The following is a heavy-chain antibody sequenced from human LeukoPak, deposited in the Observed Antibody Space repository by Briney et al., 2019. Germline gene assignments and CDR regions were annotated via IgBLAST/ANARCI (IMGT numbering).Heavy chain of an antibody. CDR2: IYHSGNT. D-gene: IGHD5-12*01. CDR1: GDSISNGGSISNGGHY. CDR3: ARDTRIEWLRFLDY. Sequence: HPSETLSLTCTVSGDSISNGGSISNGGHYWSWIRQFPAKVLEWIGYIYHSGNTYYNPSLESRVTMSVDTSENRFSLKVNSVTAADTAIYYCARDTRIEWLRFLDYWGQGILVTVSS. V-gene: IGHV4-31*03. J-gene: IGHJ4*02.